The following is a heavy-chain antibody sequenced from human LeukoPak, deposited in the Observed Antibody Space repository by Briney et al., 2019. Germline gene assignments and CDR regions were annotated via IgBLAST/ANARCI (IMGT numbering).Heavy chain of an antibody. J-gene: IGHJ4*02. CDR3: ARGYDFFDY. CDR2: IYHSGST. CDR1: DYSVSSDYY. D-gene: IGHD1-1*01. Sequence: PSETLSLTCAVSDYSVSSDYYWGWIRQPPGKGLDLIGTIYHSGSTYYNPSLKSRVTISVDTSKNQFSLELSSVTAADTAVYYCARGYDFFDYWGQGTLVTVPS. V-gene: IGHV4-38-2*01.